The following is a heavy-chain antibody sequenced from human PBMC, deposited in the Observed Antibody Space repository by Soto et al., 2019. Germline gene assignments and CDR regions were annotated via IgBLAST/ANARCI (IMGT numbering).Heavy chain of an antibody. D-gene: IGHD3-3*01. V-gene: IGHV3-30-3*01. Sequence: GGSLRLSCAASGFTFSSYAMHWVRQAPGKGLEWVAVISYDGSNRYYADSVKGRFTISRDNSKNTLYLQMNSLRAEDTAVYYCARDSKRRDVLRFLEWLSYYYYYGMDVWGQGTTVTVS. CDR1: GFTFSSYA. J-gene: IGHJ6*02. CDR3: ARDSKRRDVLRFLEWLSYYYYYGMDV. CDR2: ISYDGSNR.